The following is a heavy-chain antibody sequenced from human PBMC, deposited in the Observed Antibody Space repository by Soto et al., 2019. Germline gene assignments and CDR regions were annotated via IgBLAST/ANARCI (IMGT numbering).Heavy chain of an antibody. CDR3: AREGGVATSVYYGMDV. Sequence: GGSLRLSCAASGFTFSSYGMHWVRQAPGKGLEWVAVIWYDGSNKYYADSVKGRFTISRDNSKNTLYLQMNSLRAEDTAVYYCAREGGVATSVYYGMDVWGQGTTVTVSS. CDR1: GFTFSSYG. CDR2: IWYDGSNK. V-gene: IGHV3-33*01. D-gene: IGHD5-12*01. J-gene: IGHJ6*02.